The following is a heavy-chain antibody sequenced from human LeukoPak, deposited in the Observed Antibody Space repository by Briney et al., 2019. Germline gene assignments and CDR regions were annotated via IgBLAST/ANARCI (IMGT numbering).Heavy chain of an antibody. CDR3: ARIHRYCSGGGCYVLDN. CDR1: GGSVSGYY. V-gene: IGHV4-59*02. J-gene: IGHJ4*02. CDR2: VYYSGST. Sequence: ASETLSLTCVVSGGSVSGYYWGWIRQPPGRGLEWIGYVYYSGSTNYNPSFKSRITISVDTSRNQFSLQLSSVTAADTAVYYCARIHRYCSGGGCYVLDNWGQGTLVAVSS. D-gene: IGHD2-15*01.